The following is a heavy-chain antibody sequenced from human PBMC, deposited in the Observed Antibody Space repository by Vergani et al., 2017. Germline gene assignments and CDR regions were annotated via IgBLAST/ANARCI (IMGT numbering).Heavy chain of an antibody. J-gene: IGHJ4*02. D-gene: IGHD2-21*02. CDR2: INHSGST. Sequence: QVQLQQWGAGLLKPSETLSLTCAVYGGSFSGYYWSWIRQPPGKGREWIGEINHSGSTNYNPSLKSRVTISVDTSKNQFSLKLSSVTAADTAVYYCARTQMVVTIDYWGQGTLVTVSS. CDR3: ARTQMVVTIDY. V-gene: IGHV4-34*01. CDR1: GGSFSGYY.